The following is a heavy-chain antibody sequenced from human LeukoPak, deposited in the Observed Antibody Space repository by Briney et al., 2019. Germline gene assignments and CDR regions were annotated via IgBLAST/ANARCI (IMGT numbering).Heavy chain of an antibody. Sequence: ASVKVSCKASGYTFTSYGISWVRQAPGQGLEWMGWISGYNGDTNYAQKLQGRVTMTTDTSTTTAYLELRSLRSDDTAVYYCARGLAAPKGLGIEYWGQGTLVTVSS. V-gene: IGHV1-18*01. CDR2: ISGYNGDT. D-gene: IGHD3-16*01. J-gene: IGHJ4*02. CDR1: GYTFTSYG. CDR3: ARGLAAPKGLGIEY.